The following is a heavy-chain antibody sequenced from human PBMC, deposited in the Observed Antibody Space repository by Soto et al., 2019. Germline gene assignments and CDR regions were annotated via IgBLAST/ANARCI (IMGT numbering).Heavy chain of an antibody. Sequence: EVQLLESGGGWVHPGGPLTLSCAAAGFTFNNYAMRWVRQAPGKGLEWVSAVSGSGHGTHYEDSVKGRFTSSRDNSRNTLDLQTNTLRAEDTAVYYCATHLGHYYLWGGSFFGFDFWGQGTLVTVSS. CDR2: VSGSGHGT. V-gene: IGHV3-23*01. D-gene: IGHD3-3*01. CDR1: GFTFNNYA. J-gene: IGHJ4*02. CDR3: ATHLGHYYLWGGSFFGFDF.